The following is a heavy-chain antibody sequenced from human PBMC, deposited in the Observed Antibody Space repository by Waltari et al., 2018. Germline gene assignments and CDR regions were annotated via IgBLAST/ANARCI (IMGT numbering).Heavy chain of an antibody. D-gene: IGHD3-22*01. CDR2: IYHSGST. CDR1: GYSISSGYY. Sequence: QVQLQESGPGLVKPSETLSLTCAVSGYSISSGYYWGWIRPPPGKGLEWIGSIYHSGSTYYNPSLKSRVTISVDTSKNQFSLKLSSVTAADTAVYYCARYYYDSSGYQDFDYWGQGTLVTVSS. CDR3: ARYYYDSSGYQDFDY. V-gene: IGHV4-38-2*01. J-gene: IGHJ4*02.